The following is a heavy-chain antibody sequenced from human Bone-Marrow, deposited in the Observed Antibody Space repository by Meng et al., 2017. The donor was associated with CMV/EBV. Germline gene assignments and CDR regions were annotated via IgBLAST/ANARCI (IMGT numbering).Heavy chain of an antibody. Sequence: GALRLSCAASGFTFSSYGMHWVRQAPGKGLEWVAFIRYDGSNKYYADSVKGRFTISRDNSKNTLYLQMNSLRAEDTAVYYCAKDLLEWFGELWGVDYWGQGTLVTVSS. CDR1: GFTFSSYG. D-gene: IGHD3-10*01. CDR2: IRYDGSNK. V-gene: IGHV3-30*02. CDR3: AKDLLEWFGELWGVDY. J-gene: IGHJ4*02.